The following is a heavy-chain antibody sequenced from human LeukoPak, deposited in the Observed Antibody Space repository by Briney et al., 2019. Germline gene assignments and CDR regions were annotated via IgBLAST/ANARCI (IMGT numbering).Heavy chain of an antibody. CDR3: ATYIYDILTGYYPAPYYFDY. CDR2: IYYSGST. D-gene: IGHD3-9*01. Sequence: SETLSLTCTVSGGSISSSSYYWGWIRQPPGKGLEWIGSIYYSGSTYYNPSLKSRVTISVDTSKNQFSLKLSSVTAADTAVYYCATYIYDILTGYYPAPYYFDYWGQGTLVTVSS. CDR1: GGSISSSSYY. J-gene: IGHJ4*02. V-gene: IGHV4-39*07.